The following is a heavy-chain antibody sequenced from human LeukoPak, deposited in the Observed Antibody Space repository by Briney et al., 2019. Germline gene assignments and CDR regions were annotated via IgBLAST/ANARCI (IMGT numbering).Heavy chain of an antibody. J-gene: IGHJ6*03. V-gene: IGHV1-18*01. CDR3: ARGVDYYYYLDV. CDR1: GYTFTSYG. Sequence: ASVKVSCKASGYTFTSYGISWVRQAPGQGLEWMGWISAYNGHTNYAQKLQGRVTMTTDTSTSTADMELRSLRSYDTAVYYCARGVDYYYYLDVWGKGTTVTVSS. CDR2: ISAYNGHT.